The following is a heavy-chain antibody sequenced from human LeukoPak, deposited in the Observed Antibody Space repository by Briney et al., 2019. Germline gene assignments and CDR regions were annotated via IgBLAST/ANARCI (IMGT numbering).Heavy chain of an antibody. J-gene: IGHJ3*02. CDR3: ARDKKMATIPGPYAFDI. Sequence: GASVKVSCKASGGTFSSYAISWVRQAPGQGLEWMGGIIPIFGTANYAQKFQGRVTITTDESTSTAYMELSSLRSEDTAVYYCARDKKMATIPGPYAFDIWGQGTMVTVSS. D-gene: IGHD5-24*01. CDR2: IIPIFGTA. CDR1: GGTFSSYA. V-gene: IGHV1-69*05.